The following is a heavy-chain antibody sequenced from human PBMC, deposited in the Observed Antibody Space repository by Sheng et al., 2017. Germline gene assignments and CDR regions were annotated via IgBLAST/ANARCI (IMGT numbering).Heavy chain of an antibody. CDR1: GYTFTSYG. CDR2: ISANNGDT. D-gene: IGHD3-16*01. V-gene: IGHV1-18*01. J-gene: IGHJ4*02. Sequence: QVQLVQSGAEVKKPGASVKVSCKASGYTFTSYGISWARQAPGQGLEWVGWISANNGDTHYAQKLQDRVTMTTDTITTTAHMELRSLRSDDTAVYYCARGGGGANHYWGQGTLVTVSS. CDR3: ARGGGGANHY.